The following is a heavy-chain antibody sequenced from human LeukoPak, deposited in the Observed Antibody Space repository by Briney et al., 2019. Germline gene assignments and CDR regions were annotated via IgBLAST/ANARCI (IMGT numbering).Heavy chain of an antibody. V-gene: IGHV4-59*12. Sequence: SETLSLTCTVSGGSISSYYWSWIRQPPGKGLEWIGSIYYSGGTYYNPSLKSRVTISVDTSKNQFSLKLSSVTAADTAVYYCARVIRGEEDYFDYWGQGTLVTVSS. D-gene: IGHD3-10*01. CDR2: IYYSGGT. CDR3: ARVIRGEEDYFDY. CDR1: GGSISSYY. J-gene: IGHJ4*02.